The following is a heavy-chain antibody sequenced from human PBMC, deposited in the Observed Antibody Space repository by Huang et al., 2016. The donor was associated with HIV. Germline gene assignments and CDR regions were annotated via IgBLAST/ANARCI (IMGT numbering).Heavy chain of an antibody. D-gene: IGHD6-19*01. CDR1: GFSFSNYG. V-gene: IGHV3-30*18. J-gene: IGHJ6*02. CDR2: ISEDGKKK. CDR3: GKDWTGSSGWFTLHYYYDGMDV. Sequence: QVQLVESGGGVVQPGRSLSLSCAASGFSFSNYGIHWVRQAPGKGQEWVEVISEDGKKKKYAGSVKGRFTISRDNANNSLLLQMNSLRAEDTAVYYCGKDWTGSSGWFTLHYYYDGMDVWGQGTTVTVSS.